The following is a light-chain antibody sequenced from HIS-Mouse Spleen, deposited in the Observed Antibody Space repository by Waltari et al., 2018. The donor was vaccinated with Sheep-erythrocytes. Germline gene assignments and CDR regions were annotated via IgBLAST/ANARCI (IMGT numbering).Light chain of an antibody. Sequence: QSALSQPASVSGSPGQSITISCTGTSSDVGSYNFVSGYQQHPGKAPKLMLYEGSKRPSGVSNRFSGSKSGNTASLTSSGLQAEDEAEYYCGSYAGSSTSPWVFGGGTKLTVL. CDR3: GSYAGSSTSPWV. CDR1: SSDVGSYNF. V-gene: IGLV2-23*01. J-gene: IGLJ3*02. CDR2: EGS.